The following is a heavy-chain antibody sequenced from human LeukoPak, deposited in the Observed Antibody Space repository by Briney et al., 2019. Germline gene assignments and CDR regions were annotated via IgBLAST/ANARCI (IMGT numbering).Heavy chain of an antibody. Sequence: GGSLRLSCAASGITFSGTWMAWVRQAPGKGLEWIGRIRSKSDGGTTDYTEAVKGRFSISRDDSKNTLYLQLDSLKTEDTAVYYCTTSLNYYGSGSWPRWGQGTLVIVSS. V-gene: IGHV3-15*01. D-gene: IGHD3-10*01. CDR3: TTSLNYYGSGSWPR. CDR2: IRSKSDGGTT. J-gene: IGHJ4*02. CDR1: GITFSGTW.